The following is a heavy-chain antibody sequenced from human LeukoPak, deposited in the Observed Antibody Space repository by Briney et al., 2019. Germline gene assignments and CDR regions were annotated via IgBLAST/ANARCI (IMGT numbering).Heavy chain of an antibody. CDR3: ARQTFYDFSRRAFDI. D-gene: IGHD3-3*01. Sequence: SETLSLTCTVSGGSISSSSYYWGWIRQPPGKGLEWIGSVYYSGSTYYNPSLKSRVTISVDTSKNQFSLKLTSEAAADTALYYCARQTFYDFSRRAFDIWGQGTLVTVSS. V-gene: IGHV4-39*01. CDR2: VYYSGST. J-gene: IGHJ3*02. CDR1: GGSISSSSYY.